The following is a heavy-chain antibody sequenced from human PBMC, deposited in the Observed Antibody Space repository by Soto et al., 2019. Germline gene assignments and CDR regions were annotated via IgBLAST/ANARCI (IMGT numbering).Heavy chain of an antibody. J-gene: IGHJ6*02. CDR2: ISAYNGNT. Sequence: ASVKFSCKASGYTFTSYGISWVRQAPGQGLECMGWISAYNGNTNYAQKLQGRVTMTTXTXXSXXXMXLXXLRXDXTAVYYCAREWETPPGYYYGMDVWGQGTTVTVSS. CDR1: GYTFTSYG. D-gene: IGHD1-26*01. CDR3: AREWETPPGYYYGMDV. V-gene: IGHV1-18*01.